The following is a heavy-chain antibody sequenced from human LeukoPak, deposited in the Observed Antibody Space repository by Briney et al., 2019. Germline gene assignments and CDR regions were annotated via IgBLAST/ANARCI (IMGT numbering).Heavy chain of an antibody. Sequence: GGSLRLSCAASGFTFSDYGMHWVRQAPGKGLEWVALISYDGSNKYYADSVKGRFTISRDTSKYTLHLQMDSLRVEDTAMYYCARYYGSGSLDYWGQGTLVTVSS. CDR1: GFTFSDYG. CDR2: ISYDGSNK. D-gene: IGHD3-10*01. J-gene: IGHJ4*02. CDR3: ARYYGSGSLDY. V-gene: IGHV3-30*03.